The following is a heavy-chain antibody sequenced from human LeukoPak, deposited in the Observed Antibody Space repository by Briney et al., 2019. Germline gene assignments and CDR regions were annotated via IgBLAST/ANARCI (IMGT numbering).Heavy chain of an antibody. V-gene: IGHV3-73*01. CDR3: RSTDEGFDI. J-gene: IGHJ3*02. Sequence: GGSLKLSCAASGFTFSGSGMHWVRQASGKGLEWVGRIRSKANSYATAYAASVKDRFTISRDDSKNTAYLQMNSLKTEDTAVYYCRSTDEGFDIWGQGTMVTVSS. CDR2: IRSKANSYAT. CDR1: GFTFSGSG.